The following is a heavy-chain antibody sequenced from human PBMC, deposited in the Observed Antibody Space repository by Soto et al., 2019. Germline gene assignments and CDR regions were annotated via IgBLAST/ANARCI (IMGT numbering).Heavy chain of an antibody. Sequence: SETLSLTCPVSGGSISNYYWSWIRQPPGKGLEWIGYIYSSGSTNYNPSLKSRVTISADTSKNQVSLKLTSVTAADTAVYYCARDHPHSYGIYYFDYWGQGTLVTVSS. CDR1: GGSISNYY. CDR2: IYSSGST. D-gene: IGHD5-18*01. CDR3: ARDHPHSYGIYYFDY. V-gene: IGHV4-59*01. J-gene: IGHJ4*02.